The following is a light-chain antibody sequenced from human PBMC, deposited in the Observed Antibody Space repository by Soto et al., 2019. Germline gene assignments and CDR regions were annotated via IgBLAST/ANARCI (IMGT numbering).Light chain of an antibody. CDR1: QSVSSN. Sequence: EIVMTQSPATLSVSPGERATLSCRASQSVSSNLAWYQQKPGQAPRLLIYGASTRATGIPGRFSGSGSGTEFTLTISSLQFEDFAVYDCQQYNNWRKTFGQGTKLDIK. CDR2: GAS. CDR3: QQYNNWRKT. J-gene: IGKJ2*01. V-gene: IGKV3-15*01.